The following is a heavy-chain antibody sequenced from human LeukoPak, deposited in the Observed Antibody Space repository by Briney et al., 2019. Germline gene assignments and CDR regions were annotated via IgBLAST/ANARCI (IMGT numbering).Heavy chain of an antibody. Sequence: GGSLRLSCAASGFTVSSNYMSWVRQAPGKGLEWVSVIYSGGSTYYADSVKGRFTISRDNSKNTLYLQMNSLRAEDTAVYYCARAQYSPGGYYYYGMDVWGQGTTVTVSS. CDR2: IYSGGST. CDR1: GFTVSSNY. CDR3: ARAQYSPGGYYYYGMDV. V-gene: IGHV3-53*01. J-gene: IGHJ6*02. D-gene: IGHD4-11*01.